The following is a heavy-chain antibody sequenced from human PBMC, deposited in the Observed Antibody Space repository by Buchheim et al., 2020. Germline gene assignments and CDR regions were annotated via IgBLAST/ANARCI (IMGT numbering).Heavy chain of an antibody. CDR1: GGSFSGYY. CDR2: INHSGST. V-gene: IGHV4-34*01. CDR3: ASAYYDFWSGRGGSGYT. Sequence: QVQLQESGPGLVKPSETLSLTCAVYGGSFSGYYWSWIRQPPGKGLEWIGEINHSGSTNYNPSLKSRVTISVDTSKNQFSLKLSSVTAADTAVYYCASAYYDFWSGRGGSGYTWGQGTT. D-gene: IGHD3-3*01. J-gene: IGHJ6*02.